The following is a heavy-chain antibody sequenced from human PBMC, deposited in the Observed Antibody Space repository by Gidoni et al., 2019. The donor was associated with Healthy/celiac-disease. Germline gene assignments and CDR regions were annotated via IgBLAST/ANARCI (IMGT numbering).Heavy chain of an antibody. CDR3: ARGYCSGGSCYWRIDAFDI. CDR1: GGPISSGGYY. V-gene: IGHV4-31*03. J-gene: IGHJ3*02. CDR2: IYYSGST. D-gene: IGHD2-15*01. Sequence: QVQLQESGPGLVKPSQTLSLTCTVSGGPISSGGYYWSWIRQHPGKGLEWIGYIYYSGSTYYNPSLKSRVTISVDTSKNQFSLKLSSVTAADTAVYYCARGYCSGGSCYWRIDAFDIWGQGTMVTVSS.